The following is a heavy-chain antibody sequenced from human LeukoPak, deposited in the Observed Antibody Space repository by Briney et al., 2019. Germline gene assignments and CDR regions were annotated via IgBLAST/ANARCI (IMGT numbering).Heavy chain of an antibody. CDR3: ARDGSGWYYFDY. D-gene: IGHD6-19*01. CDR2: SCSSGSTI. CDR1: GFTFSDYY. J-gene: IGHJ4*02. V-gene: IGHV3-11*01. Sequence: GWSLRLSCAASGFTFSDYYSSWIRQAPGKGLEWVSYSCSSGSTIYYADSVKGRFTISRDNAKNSLYLQMNSLRAEDTAVYYCARDGSGWYYFDYWGQGTLVTVSS.